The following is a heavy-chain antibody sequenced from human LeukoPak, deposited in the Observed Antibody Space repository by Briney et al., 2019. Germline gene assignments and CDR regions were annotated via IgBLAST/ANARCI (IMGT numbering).Heavy chain of an antibody. V-gene: IGHV1-69*06. CDR1: GGTFSSYA. CDR3: ALGPRGIVATSHFDY. Sequence: GSSVKVSCKASGGTFSSYAISWVRQAPGQGLEWMGGIIPIFGTANYAQKFQGRVTITADKSTSTAYMELSSLRSEDTAVYYCALGPRGIVATSHFDYWGQGTLVTVSS. CDR2: IIPIFGTA. D-gene: IGHD5-12*01. J-gene: IGHJ4*02.